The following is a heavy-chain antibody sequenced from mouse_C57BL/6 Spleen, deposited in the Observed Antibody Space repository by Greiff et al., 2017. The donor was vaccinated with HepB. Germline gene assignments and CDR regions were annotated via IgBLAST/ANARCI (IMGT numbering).Heavy chain of an antibody. CDR1: GFTFSSYA. J-gene: IGHJ2*01. CDR2: ISDGGSYT. D-gene: IGHD1-1*01. Sequence: VQLKESGGGLVKPGGSLKLSCAASGFTFSSYAMSWVRQTPEKRLEWVATISDGGSYTYYPDNVKGRFPISRDNAKNNLYLQMSHLKSEDTAMYYCARDGSSDFDYWGQGTTLTVSS. CDR3: ARDGSSDFDY. V-gene: IGHV5-4*01.